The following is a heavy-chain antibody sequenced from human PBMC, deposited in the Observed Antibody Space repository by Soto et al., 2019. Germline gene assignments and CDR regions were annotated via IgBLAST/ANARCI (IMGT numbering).Heavy chain of an antibody. CDR3: ATNYGSGSTHFDY. CDR2: IIPMLGMS. D-gene: IGHD3-10*01. CDR1: GDTFNFYT. Sequence: QVQLVKSGAEVKKPGSPVRVSCTASGDTFNFYTISWVRQVPGQGPEWMGKIIPMLGMSNYAQKFQGRVTIMADKSTSTVYMNLSGLTSEDTAVYYCATNYGSGSTHFDYWGQGTLVTVSS. V-gene: IGHV1-69*02. J-gene: IGHJ4*02.